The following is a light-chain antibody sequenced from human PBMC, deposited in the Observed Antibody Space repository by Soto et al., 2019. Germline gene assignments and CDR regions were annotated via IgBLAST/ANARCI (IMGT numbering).Light chain of an antibody. CDR3: SSYTSSSPLVL. J-gene: IGLJ2*01. V-gene: IGLV2-14*01. CDR2: EVS. CDR1: SSDIGTYNY. Sequence: QSVLTQPASVSGSPGQSITISCTGTSSDIGTYNYVSWYQHDAGKAPKLLIYEVSDRPSGVSNRFSGSKSGNTASLTISGPQAEDEADYYCSSYTSSSPLVLFGGGTKVTVL.